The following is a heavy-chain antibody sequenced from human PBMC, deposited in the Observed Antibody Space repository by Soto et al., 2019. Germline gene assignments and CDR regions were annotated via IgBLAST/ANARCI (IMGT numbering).Heavy chain of an antibody. CDR1: GDSVTSDNYY. D-gene: IGHD5-12*01. Sequence: PSETLSLTCTVSGDSVTSDNYYWTWIRQPPGKGLEWIGYVYSSGTTNYNPSLKSRVTISLDTSRNQFSLKLTSVTAADTALYYCAIEIRGYSRAFDFWGQGILVTVSS. CDR3: AIEIRGYSRAFDF. V-gene: IGHV4-61*01. CDR2: VYSSGTT. J-gene: IGHJ4*02.